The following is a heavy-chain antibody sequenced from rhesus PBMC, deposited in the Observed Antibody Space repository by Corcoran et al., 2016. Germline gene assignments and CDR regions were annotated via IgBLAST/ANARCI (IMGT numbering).Heavy chain of an antibody. V-gene: IGHV4S14*01. J-gene: IGHJ4*01. D-gene: IGHD2-15*01. CDR1: GGSISGYYY. CDR2: IYGSGGSN. Sequence: QVQLQESGPGLVKPSETLSLTCAVSGGSISGYYYWSWIRQPPGKGLEWIWIIYGSGGSNYLNPSLKSRVTLSVDTSKNQFSLKLSSVTAADTAVYYCASGYCSSTYCSSFDYWGQGVLVTVSS. CDR3: ASGYCSSTYCSSFDY.